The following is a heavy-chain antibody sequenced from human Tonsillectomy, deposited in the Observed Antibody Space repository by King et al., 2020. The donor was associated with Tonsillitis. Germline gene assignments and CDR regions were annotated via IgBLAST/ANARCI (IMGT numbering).Heavy chain of an antibody. Sequence: QLQESGPGLVKPSETLSLTCTVSGCSISSRTYYWGGIRQPPGKGLEWLGSISYSGNTYYNQSLKSRVTISVDTSKDQFSLKRSSVTAADTAVYYCARLTLTVFYYYYMDVWGKGTTVTVSS. CDR1: GCSISSRTYY. CDR2: ISYSGNT. J-gene: IGHJ6*03. V-gene: IGHV4-39*01. CDR3: ARLTLTVFYYYYMDV. D-gene: IGHD4-11*01.